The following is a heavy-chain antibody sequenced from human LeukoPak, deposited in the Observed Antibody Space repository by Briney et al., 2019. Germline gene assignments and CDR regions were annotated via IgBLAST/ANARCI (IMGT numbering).Heavy chain of an antibody. V-gene: IGHV4-61*01. CDR1: GHSFSIGSYY. J-gene: IGHJ5*02. Sequence: PSETLSLTCTVSGHSFSIGSYYWRWIRQPPGKGLEWIGYIYCSGSAKYNPSLKSRVTISVDTSKNQFSLKLTAVTAVDTAVYYCAREFGDWGLSWFDPWGQGTLVTVSS. CDR3: AREFGDWGLSWFDP. CDR2: IYCSGSA. D-gene: IGHD3-10*01.